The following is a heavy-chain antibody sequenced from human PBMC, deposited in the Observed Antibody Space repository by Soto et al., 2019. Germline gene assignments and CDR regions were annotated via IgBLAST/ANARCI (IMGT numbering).Heavy chain of an antibody. J-gene: IGHJ4*02. CDR3: ARTRHPGYSSGWYGY. CDR1: GYTFTSYA. CDR2: INAGNGNT. Sequence: ASVKVSCKASGYTFTSYAMHWVRQAPGQRLEWMGWINAGNGNTKYSQKFQGRVTITRDTSASTAYMELSSLRSEDTSVYYCARTRHPGYSSGWYGYWGQGTLVTVSS. V-gene: IGHV1-3*01. D-gene: IGHD6-19*01.